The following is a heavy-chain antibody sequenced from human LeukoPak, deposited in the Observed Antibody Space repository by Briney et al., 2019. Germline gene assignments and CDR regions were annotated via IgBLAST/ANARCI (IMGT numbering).Heavy chain of an antibody. CDR2: VSDIGRST. V-gene: IGHV3-23*01. J-gene: IGHJ4*02. D-gene: IGHD5-24*01. CDR1: GFTFSNYA. Sequence: GGSLRLSCAASGFTFSNYAMSWVRQAPGKGLDWVSAVSDIGRSTYYAESVKGRFTISRDSSKNTLYLHMNSLRAEDTAVYYCAKRGMTTIKEGFDYWGQGTLVTVSS. CDR3: AKRGMTTIKEGFDY.